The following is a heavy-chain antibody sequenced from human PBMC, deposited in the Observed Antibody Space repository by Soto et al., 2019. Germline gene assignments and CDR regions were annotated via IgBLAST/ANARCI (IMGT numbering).Heavy chain of an antibody. CDR3: ARAGYSSGWYVDYYYGMDV. CDR1: GFTFSSYA. D-gene: IGHD6-19*01. Sequence: EVQLLESGGGLVQPGGSLRLSCAASGFTFSSYAMSWVRQAPGKGLEWVSIISGSGSYIYYADSVKGRFTISRDNAKNSLYLQMNSLRAEDTAVYYCARAGYSSGWYVDYYYGMDVWGQGTTVTVSS. CDR2: ISGSGSYI. J-gene: IGHJ6*02. V-gene: IGHV3-21*01.